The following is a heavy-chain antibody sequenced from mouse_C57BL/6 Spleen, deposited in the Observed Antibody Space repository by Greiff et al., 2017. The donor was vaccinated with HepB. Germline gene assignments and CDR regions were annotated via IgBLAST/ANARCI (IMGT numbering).Heavy chain of an antibody. CDR2: INPSSGYT. CDR3: ARSRDHSNYVGYYAMDY. D-gene: IGHD2-5*01. CDR1: GYTFTSYW. V-gene: IGHV1-7*01. Sequence: QVQLQQSGAELAKPGASVKLSCKASGYTFTSYWMHWVKQRPGQGLEWIGYINPSSGYTKYNQKFKDKATLTADKSSSTAYMQLSSLTYEDSAVYYCARSRDHSNYVGYYAMDYWGQGTSVTVSS. J-gene: IGHJ4*01.